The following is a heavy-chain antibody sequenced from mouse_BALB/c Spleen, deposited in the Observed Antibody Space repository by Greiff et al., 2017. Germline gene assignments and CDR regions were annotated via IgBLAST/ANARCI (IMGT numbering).Heavy chain of an antibody. CDR1: GYSFTSYY. J-gene: IGHJ2*01. CDR3: ASYGNYGY. D-gene: IGHD2-1*01. Sequence: EVQLQQSGPELMKPGASVKISCKASGYSFTSYYMHWVKQSHGKSLEWIGYIDPFNGGTSYNQKFKGKATLTVDKSSSTAYMHLSSLTSEDSAVYYCASYGNYGYWGQGTTLTVSS. CDR2: IDPFNGGT. V-gene: IGHV1-28*01.